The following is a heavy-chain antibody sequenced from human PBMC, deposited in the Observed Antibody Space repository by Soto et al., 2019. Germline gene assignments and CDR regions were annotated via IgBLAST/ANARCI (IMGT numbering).Heavy chain of an antibody. Sequence: QLQLQESGPGLVKPSETLSLTCTVSGGSISSSSYYWGWIRQPPGKGLEWIGSIYYSGSTYYNPALKSRVTISADTSKNQFSLKLSSVTAADTAVYYCARLIAAAGTVAYWGQGTLVTVSS. CDR3: ARLIAAAGTVAY. CDR1: GGSISSSSYY. CDR2: IYYSGST. D-gene: IGHD6-13*01. J-gene: IGHJ4*02. V-gene: IGHV4-39*01.